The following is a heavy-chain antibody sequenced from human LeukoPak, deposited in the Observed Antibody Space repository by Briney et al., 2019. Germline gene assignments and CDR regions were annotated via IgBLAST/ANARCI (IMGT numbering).Heavy chain of an antibody. V-gene: IGHV4-30-4*01. J-gene: IGHJ4*02. D-gene: IGHD3-10*01. CDR2: ISYNGRS. Sequence: PSETLSLTCTVSGGSITSGGYYWTWIRQPPGMGLEWIGYISYNGRSYYNTSLESQVVISLDTSKNQFSLKLSSVTAADTAVYYCARVVEQYYYGSGRTDYFDYWGQGTLVTVSS. CDR1: GGSITSGGYY. CDR3: ARVVEQYYYGSGRTDYFDY.